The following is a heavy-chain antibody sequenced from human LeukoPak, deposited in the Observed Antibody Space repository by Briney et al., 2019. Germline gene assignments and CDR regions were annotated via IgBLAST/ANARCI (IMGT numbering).Heavy chain of an antibody. D-gene: IGHD5-12*01. J-gene: IGHJ6*02. CDR2: ISSSSSYI. CDR1: GFTFSSYS. CDR3: ARDYSGYDLWYYYYGMDV. Sequence: KSGGSLRLSCAASGFTFSSYSMNWVRQAPGKGPEWVSSISSSSSYIYYADSVKGRFTISRDNAKNSLYLQMNSLRAEDTAVYYCARDYSGYDLWYYYYGMDVWGQGTTVTVSS. V-gene: IGHV3-21*01.